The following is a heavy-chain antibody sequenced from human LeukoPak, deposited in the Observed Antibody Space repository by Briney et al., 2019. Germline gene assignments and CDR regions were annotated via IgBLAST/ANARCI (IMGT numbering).Heavy chain of an antibody. D-gene: IGHD3-10*01. Sequence: ASVKVSCKASGYTFTGYYMHWVRQAPGQGLEWMGWINPNSGGTNYAQKFQGWVTMTRDTSISTAYMELSRLRSDDTAVYYCARDTHYYGSGSYYLLDYWGQGTLVTVSS. CDR1: GYTFTGYY. CDR2: INPNSGGT. CDR3: ARDTHYYGSGSYYLLDY. V-gene: IGHV1-2*04. J-gene: IGHJ4*02.